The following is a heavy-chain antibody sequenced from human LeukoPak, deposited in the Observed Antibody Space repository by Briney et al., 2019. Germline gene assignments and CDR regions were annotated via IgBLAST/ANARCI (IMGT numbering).Heavy chain of an antibody. CDR2: ISDSGGST. CDR1: GFPFSSYA. V-gene: IGHV3-64D*09. J-gene: IGHJ6*02. Sequence: GGSLRLSCSASGFPFSSYAMEWVRQAPGKGLEYVSAISDSGGSTYYADSVKGRFTISSDNSKNTLYLPMNNLRAEDTAVYFCVRGYSFGPYGMDVWGQGTTVTVSS. CDR3: VRGYSFGPYGMDV. D-gene: IGHD2-15*01.